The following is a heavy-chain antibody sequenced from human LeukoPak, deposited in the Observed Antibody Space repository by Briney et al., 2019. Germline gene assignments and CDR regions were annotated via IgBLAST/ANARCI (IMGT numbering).Heavy chain of an antibody. CDR1: GYTFTGYY. CDR2: INPNSGDT. J-gene: IGHJ6*03. Sequence: GASVKVSCKASGYTFTGYYMHWVRQAPGQGLEWMGWINPNSGDTNYAQKFQGRVTMTRDTSISTAYMELSRLRSDDTAVYYCARPRDDFWSGSYYYYMDVWGKGTTVTVSS. V-gene: IGHV1-2*02. CDR3: ARPRDDFWSGSYYYYMDV. D-gene: IGHD3-3*01.